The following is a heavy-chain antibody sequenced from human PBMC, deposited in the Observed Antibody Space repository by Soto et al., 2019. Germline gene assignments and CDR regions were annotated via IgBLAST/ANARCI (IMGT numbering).Heavy chain of an antibody. Sequence: QAQLVQSGAEVKEPGASVKVSCKASGYSFTTSGITWVRQAPGQGLEWMGWISTYNGNTNYAQKLQDRVTLTTDTSTSTAYMELRSLRSDDTAVYYCARRLYGDYDYWGQAPLVTVSS. D-gene: IGHD4-17*01. CDR3: ARRLYGDYDY. CDR2: ISTYNGNT. J-gene: IGHJ4*02. V-gene: IGHV1-18*01. CDR1: GYSFTTSG.